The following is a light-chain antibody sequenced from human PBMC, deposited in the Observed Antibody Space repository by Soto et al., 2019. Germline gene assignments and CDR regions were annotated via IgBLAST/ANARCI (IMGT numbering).Light chain of an antibody. CDR3: QQRSNRIT. J-gene: IGKJ5*01. V-gene: IGKV3-11*01. CDR2: DAS. Sequence: EIVMTQSPATLSVSPGERATLSFRASQSVSSNLAWYQQKPGQAPRLLIYDASNRATGIPARFSGSGSGTDFTLTISSLEPEDFAVYHCQQRSNRITFGQGTRLEIK. CDR1: QSVSSN.